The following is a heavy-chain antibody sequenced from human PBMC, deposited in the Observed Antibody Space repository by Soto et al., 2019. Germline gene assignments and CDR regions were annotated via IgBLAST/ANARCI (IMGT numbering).Heavy chain of an antibody. Sequence: EVQLLESGGGLVQPGGSLRLSCATSGLSFSLYSMGWVRQAPGKGLEWASAISGSGRNIHYADSVKGRFTISRDNSKNTLSLQMNSLRAEDTALYYCAKDDRTASRIDYWGQRTLVTVSS. CDR3: AKDDRTASRIDY. V-gene: IGHV3-23*01. J-gene: IGHJ4*02. D-gene: IGHD2-21*02. CDR2: ISGSGRNI. CDR1: GLSFSLYS.